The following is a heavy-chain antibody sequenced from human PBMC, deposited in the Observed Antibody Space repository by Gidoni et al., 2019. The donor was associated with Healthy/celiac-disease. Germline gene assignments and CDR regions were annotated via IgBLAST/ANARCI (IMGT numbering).Heavy chain of an antibody. CDR2: MTPNSGTT. V-gene: IGHV1-8*01. Sequence: QVQLVQSGAEVKKPGASGKVSCKASGYTCTSYDINWVRQATGQGLEWMGWMTPNSGTTGYAQKFQGRVTMTRNTSISTAYMELSSLRSEDTAVYYCARGRFLWFGEYNWFDPWGQGTLVTVSS. D-gene: IGHD3-10*01. CDR1: GYTCTSYD. J-gene: IGHJ5*02. CDR3: ARGRFLWFGEYNWFDP.